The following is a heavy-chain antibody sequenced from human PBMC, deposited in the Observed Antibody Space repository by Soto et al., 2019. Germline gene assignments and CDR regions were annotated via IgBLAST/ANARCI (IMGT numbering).Heavy chain of an antibody. V-gene: IGHV3-23*01. CDR1: GFTFSSYA. J-gene: IGHJ4*02. D-gene: IGHD2-15*01. CDR3: ARHEVVVAAVDY. Sequence: EVQLLESGGGLVQPGGSLRLSCAASGFTFSSYAMSWVHQAPGKGLEWVSAISVSGGTTYYADSVKGRFTISRDSSKNTLFLQMNSLRAEDTAVYYCARHEVVVAAVDYWGQGTLVTVSS. CDR2: ISVSGGTT.